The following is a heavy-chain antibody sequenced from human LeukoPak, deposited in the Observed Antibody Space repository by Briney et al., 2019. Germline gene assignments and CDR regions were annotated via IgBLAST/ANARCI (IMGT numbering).Heavy chain of an antibody. D-gene: IGHD3-22*01. Sequence: SETLSLTCTVSGDSISSYYWSWIRQPPGKGLEWMGSISYSGSTKYNPSLKSRVTILVDTSKNQFSLKLSSVTAADTAVYYCARTLYFFDSSGFLRIYFDYWGQGALVTVSS. CDR2: ISYSGST. J-gene: IGHJ4*02. CDR3: ARTLYFFDSSGFLRIYFDY. V-gene: IGHV4-59*01. CDR1: GDSISSYY.